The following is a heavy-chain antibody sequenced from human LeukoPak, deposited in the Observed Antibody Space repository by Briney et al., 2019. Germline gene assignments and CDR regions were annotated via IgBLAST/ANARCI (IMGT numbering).Heavy chain of an antibody. J-gene: IGHJ4*02. CDR3: ARRITMIVVVRGYFDY. Sequence: KPSETLSLTCAVYGGSFSGYYWSWIRQPPGKGLEWIGEINHSGSTNYNPSLKSRVTISVDTSKNQFSLKLSSVTAADTAVYYCARRITMIVVVRGYFDYWGQGTLVTVS. CDR2: INHSGST. V-gene: IGHV4-34*01. D-gene: IGHD3-22*01. CDR1: GGSFSGYY.